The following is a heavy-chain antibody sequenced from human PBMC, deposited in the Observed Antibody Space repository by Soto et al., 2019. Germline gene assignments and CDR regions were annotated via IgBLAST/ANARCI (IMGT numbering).Heavy chain of an antibody. V-gene: IGHV4-59*01. CDR2: IYYSGST. CDR3: ARSTLGLRYFVGPFDY. CDR1: GGSISSYY. Sequence: SSETLSLTCTVSGGSISSYYWSWIRQPPGKGLEWIGYIYYSGSTNYNPSLKSRVTISVDTSKNQFSLKLSSVTAADTAVYYCARSTLGLRYFVGPFDYWGQGTLVTVSS. J-gene: IGHJ4*02. D-gene: IGHD3-9*01.